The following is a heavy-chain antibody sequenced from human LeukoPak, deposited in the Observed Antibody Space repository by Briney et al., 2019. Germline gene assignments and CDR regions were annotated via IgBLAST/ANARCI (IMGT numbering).Heavy chain of an antibody. J-gene: IGHJ3*02. CDR3: ARELRYCSGGSCYSHAFDI. CDR1: GGSISSSSYY. V-gene: IGHV4-39*07. D-gene: IGHD2-15*01. CDR2: IYYSGST. Sequence: SETLSLTCTVSGGSISSSSYYWGWLRQPPGKGLEWIGSIYYSGSTNYNPSLKSRVTISVDTSKNQFSLKLSSVTAADTAVYYCARELRYCSGGSCYSHAFDIWGQGTMVTVSS.